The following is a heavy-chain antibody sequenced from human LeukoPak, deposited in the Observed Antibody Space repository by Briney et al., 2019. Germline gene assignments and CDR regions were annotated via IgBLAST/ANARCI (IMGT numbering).Heavy chain of an antibody. CDR2: FSSSSGNI. CDR3: ARDGFRYSSGWYFDL. Sequence: GGSLRLSCAASGFIFSSYTMNWVRQATGKGLEWISHFSSSSGNIYYADSVKGRFTISRDNAKSSLYLQMNSLRDEDTALYYCARDGFRYSSGWYFDLWGQGTLVTVSS. CDR1: GFIFSSYT. D-gene: IGHD6-19*01. V-gene: IGHV3-48*02. J-gene: IGHJ4*02.